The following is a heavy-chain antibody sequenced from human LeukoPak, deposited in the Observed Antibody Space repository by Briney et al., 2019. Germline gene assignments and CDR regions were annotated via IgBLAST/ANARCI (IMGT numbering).Heavy chain of an antibody. CDR1: GGSFRGYY. V-gene: IGHV4-34*01. CDR3: ARGVGSSGWYSVSNAFDI. D-gene: IGHD6-19*01. CDR2: TNHSGIT. J-gene: IGHJ3*02. Sequence: SETLSLTCAVHGGSFRGYYWSWIRQPPGKGLEWIGETNHSGITNYNPSLKSRVTISVDTSRHRFSLKLRYATAADTAVYYCARGVGSSGWYSVSNAFDIGSQGTMVTVSS.